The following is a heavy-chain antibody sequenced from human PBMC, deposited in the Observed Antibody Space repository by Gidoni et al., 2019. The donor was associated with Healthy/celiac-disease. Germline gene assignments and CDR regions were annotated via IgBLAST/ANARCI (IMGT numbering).Heavy chain of an antibody. CDR1: VGSISSSSYY. CDR3: ARHGIDRGSLVWFDP. V-gene: IGHV4-39*01. D-gene: IGHD3-16*01. Sequence: QLQLQESGPGLVKPSETLSLTCTVPVGSISSSSYYWGWIRQPQGKGLEWIGSIYYSGSNYYNPSLKSRVTISVDTSKNQCSLKLSSGTAADTAVYYCARHGIDRGSLVWFDPWGQGTLVTVSS. CDR2: IYYSGSN. J-gene: IGHJ5*02.